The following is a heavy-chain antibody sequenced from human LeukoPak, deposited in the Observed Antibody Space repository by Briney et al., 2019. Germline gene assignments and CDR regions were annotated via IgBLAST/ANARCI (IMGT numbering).Heavy chain of an antibody. J-gene: IGHJ3*02. CDR2: IYYSGST. Sequence: PSETLSLTCTVSGDSLSSSDYFWGWIRQPPGQGLEWIGSIYYSGSTYYNPSLQSRVTISVDTSKNQFSLKLNSATAADTSVYYCARRKTGLQLPLDAFDIWGQGTMVTVSS. V-gene: IGHV4-39*01. CDR1: GDSLSSSDYF. D-gene: IGHD5-18*01. CDR3: ARRKTGLQLPLDAFDI.